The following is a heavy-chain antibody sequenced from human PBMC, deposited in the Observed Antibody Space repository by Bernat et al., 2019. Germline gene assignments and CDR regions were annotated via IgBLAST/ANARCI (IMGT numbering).Heavy chain of an antibody. CDR1: GFTFNNYA. CDR2: IRASGDNT. D-gene: IGHD6-19*01. J-gene: IGHJ6*02. Sequence: EVQLVESGGGLVQPGGSLRLSCAASGFTFNNYAMNWVRQAPGKGLEWVSSIRASGDNTYYADSVKGRFTISRDSSKNTVSLQMNSLRAEDTAVYYCAKAAVAGTGYGMDVWGQGTTVTVSS. V-gene: IGHV3-23*04. CDR3: AKAAVAGTGYGMDV.